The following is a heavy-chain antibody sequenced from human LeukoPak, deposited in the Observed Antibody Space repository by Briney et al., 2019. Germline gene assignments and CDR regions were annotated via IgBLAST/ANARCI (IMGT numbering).Heavy chain of an antibody. CDR3: ASSGYDRGGYVHRDY. Sequence: ASVKVSCKASGYTFTGYYMHWVRQAPGQGLEWMGWINPNSGGTNYAQKFQGRVTMTRDTSISTAYMELSRLRSDDTAVYHCASSGYDRGGYVHRDYWGQGTLVTVSS. D-gene: IGHD5-12*01. CDR2: INPNSGGT. V-gene: IGHV1-2*02. J-gene: IGHJ4*02. CDR1: GYTFTGYY.